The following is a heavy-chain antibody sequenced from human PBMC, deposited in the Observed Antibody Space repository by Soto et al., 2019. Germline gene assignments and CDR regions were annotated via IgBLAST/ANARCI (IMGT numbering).Heavy chain of an antibody. D-gene: IGHD3-22*01. CDR3: ARVVIEGSLAMDV. CDR1: GGSFSGYY. V-gene: IGHV4-34*01. CDR2: IYYSGST. J-gene: IGHJ6*02. Sequence: PSETLSLTCAVYGGSFSGYYWSWIRQPPGKGLEWIGSIYYSGSTYYNPSLKSRVTISVDTSKNQFSLKLSSVTAADTAVYYCARVVIEGSLAMDVWGQGTTVTVSS.